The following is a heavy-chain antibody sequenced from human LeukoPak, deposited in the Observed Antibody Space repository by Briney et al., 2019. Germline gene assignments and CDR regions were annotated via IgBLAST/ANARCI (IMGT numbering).Heavy chain of an antibody. J-gene: IGHJ4*02. CDR1: GYTFTTYT. D-gene: IGHD6-19*01. Sequence: ASVKVSCKASGYTFTTYTMHWVRQAPGQRLEWMGWINAGNGNTRYSQKFQGRVTITRDTSATTAYMELSSLRSEDTAVYYCARVPSAVAGPYYFDYWGQGTLVTVSS. CDR2: INAGNGNT. V-gene: IGHV1-3*01. CDR3: ARVPSAVAGPYYFDY.